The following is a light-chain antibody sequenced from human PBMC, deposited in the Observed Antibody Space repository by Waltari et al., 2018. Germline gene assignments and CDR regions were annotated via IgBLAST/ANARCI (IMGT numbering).Light chain of an antibody. CDR2: EGS. Sequence: QSALTQPASVSGSPGQSITISCTGTSSDVGSYNLFSWYQQHPGKAPKLMIYEGSKRPSGVSNRFSGSKSGNTASLTISGLQAEDEADYYCCSYAGSRTDWVFGVGTKLTVL. CDR1: SSDVGSYNL. J-gene: IGLJ3*02. CDR3: CSYAGSRTDWV. V-gene: IGLV2-23*01.